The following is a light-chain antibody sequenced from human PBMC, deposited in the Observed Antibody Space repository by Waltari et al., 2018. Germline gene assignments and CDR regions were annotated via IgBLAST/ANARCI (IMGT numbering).Light chain of an antibody. CDR3: SSFSSGSTPVV. CDR1: SSDVGCYNF. J-gene: IGLJ2*01. V-gene: IGLV2-14*03. Sequence: QSVLTQPASVSGSPGQSITISCTGTSSDVGCYNFVSWYQQHPGKAPKLMIFNVSNRPSGVSNRFSGSKSGNTASLTISGLQAEDEADFYCSSFSSGSTPVVFGGGTMLTVL. CDR2: NVS.